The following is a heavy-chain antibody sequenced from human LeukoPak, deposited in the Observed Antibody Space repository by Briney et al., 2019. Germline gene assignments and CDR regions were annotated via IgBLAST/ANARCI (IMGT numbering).Heavy chain of an antibody. CDR1: GGSISSSSYY. J-gene: IGHJ4*02. CDR2: IYYSGST. D-gene: IGHD2-2*01. CDR3: ARQLGYCSSTSCYADKVDY. V-gene: IGHV4-39*01. Sequence: TSETLSLTCTVSGGSISSSSYYWGWIRQPPGKGLEWIGSIYYSGSTYYNPSLKSRVTISVDTSKNQFSLKLSSVTAADMAVYYCARQLGYCSSTSCYADKVDYWGQGTLVTVSS.